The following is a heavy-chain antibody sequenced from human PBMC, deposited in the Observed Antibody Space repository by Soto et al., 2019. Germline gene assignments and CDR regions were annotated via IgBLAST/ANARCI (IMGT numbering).Heavy chain of an antibody. CDR3: ARGGLYSSSSGHGMDV. CDR1: GFTFSSYG. D-gene: IGHD6-6*01. J-gene: IGHJ6*02. CDR2: IWYDGSNK. V-gene: IGHV3-33*01. Sequence: GSLRLSCAASGFTFSSYGMHWVRQAPGKGLEWVAVIWYDGSNKYYADSVKGRFTISRDNSKNTLYLQMNSLRAEDTAVYYCARGGLYSSSSGHGMDVWGQGTTVTVSS.